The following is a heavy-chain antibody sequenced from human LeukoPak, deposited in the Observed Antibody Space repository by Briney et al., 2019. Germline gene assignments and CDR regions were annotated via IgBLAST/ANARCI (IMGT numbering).Heavy chain of an antibody. CDR3: ATRRIAVAAPFDY. CDR2: IYYSGST. J-gene: IGHJ4*02. V-gene: IGHV4-59*01. CDR1: GASITSYY. Sequence: SETLSLTCAVSGASITSYYWSWIRQPPGKGLEWIGYIYYSGSTNYNPSLKSRVTMSVDASKNEFSLKLSSVTTADTAVYYCATRRIAVAAPFDYWGQGTLVTVSS. D-gene: IGHD6-19*01.